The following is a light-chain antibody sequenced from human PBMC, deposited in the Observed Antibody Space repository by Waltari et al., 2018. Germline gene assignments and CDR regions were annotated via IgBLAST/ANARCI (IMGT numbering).Light chain of an antibody. V-gene: IGLV1-44*01. J-gene: IGLJ3*02. CDR1: TSTIGNNA. CDR3: ASWHDSLNGWV. Sequence: QSVLTQPPSASGTPGQRVPVSFFGPTSTIGNNAVNSYQHLPGTAPKLLIYSNDQRPSGVPDRFSGSKSGTSASLSISGLQSEDEADYYCASWHDSLNGWVFGGGTKLIVL. CDR2: SND.